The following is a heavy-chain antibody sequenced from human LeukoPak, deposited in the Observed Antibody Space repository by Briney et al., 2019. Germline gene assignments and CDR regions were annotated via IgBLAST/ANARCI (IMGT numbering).Heavy chain of an antibody. Sequence: GGSLRLSCVAPGFTFSSYEMNWVRQAPGKGLEWASYISSSGSGSTIYYADSVKGRFTISRDNAKNSLYLQMNNLRAEDTAIYYCARFSGYSSGWYMDYWGQGTLVTVS. D-gene: IGHD6-19*01. CDR1: GFTFSSYE. J-gene: IGHJ4*02. V-gene: IGHV3-48*03. CDR3: ARFSGYSSGWYMDY. CDR2: ISSSGSGSTI.